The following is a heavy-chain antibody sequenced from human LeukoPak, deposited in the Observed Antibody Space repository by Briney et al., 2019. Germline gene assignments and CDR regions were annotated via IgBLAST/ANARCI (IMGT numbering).Heavy chain of an antibody. J-gene: IGHJ4*02. CDR2: TYYRSKWYN. CDR3: ARDGSYYYDSSGYYGQVDY. D-gene: IGHD3-22*01. CDR1: GDSVSSNSAA. Sequence: SQTLSLTCAISGDSVSSNSAAWNWIRQSPSRGLEWLGRTYYRSKWYNDYAVSVKSRITINPDTSKNQFSLQLSSVTPEDTAVYYCARDGSYYYDSSGYYGQVDYWGQGTLVTVSS. V-gene: IGHV6-1*01.